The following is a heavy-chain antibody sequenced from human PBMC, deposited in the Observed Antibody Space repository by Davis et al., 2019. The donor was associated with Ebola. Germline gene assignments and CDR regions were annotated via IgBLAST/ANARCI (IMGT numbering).Heavy chain of an antibody. V-gene: IGHV4-34*01. CDR3: ARLVLHAFDI. Sequence: MPSETLSLTCAVYGGSFSGYYWSWIRQPPGKGLEWIGEINHSGSTNYNPSLKSRVTISVDTSKNQFSLKLSSVTAADTAVYYCARLVLHAFDIWGQGTMVTVSS. CDR1: GGSFSGYY. D-gene: IGHD3-10*01. J-gene: IGHJ3*02. CDR2: INHSGST.